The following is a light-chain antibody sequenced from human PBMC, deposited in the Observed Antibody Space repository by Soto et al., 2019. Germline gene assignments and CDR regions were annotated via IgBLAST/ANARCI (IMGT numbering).Light chain of an antibody. CDR2: EVS. V-gene: IGLV2-14*01. CDR1: SSYVGGYNY. CDR3: SSYTSSSTLV. Sequence: QSALTQPDSVSGSPGQSITISCTGTSSYVGGYNYVSWYQQHPGKAPKLMIYEVSNRPSGVSNRFSGSKSGNTDSLTISGLQAEDEADYYCSSYTSSSTLVFGTGTKVTVL. J-gene: IGLJ1*01.